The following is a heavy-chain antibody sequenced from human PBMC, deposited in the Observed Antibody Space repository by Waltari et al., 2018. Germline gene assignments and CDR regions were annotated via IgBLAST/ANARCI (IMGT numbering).Heavy chain of an antibody. J-gene: IGHJ4*02. CDR2: INPNSGGT. Sequence: QVQLVQSGAEVKKPGASVKVSCTASGYTFTGSYMHWVRQYPGQGLEWMGRINPNSGGTNYAQKFQGRVTMTRDTSISTAYMELSRLRSDDTAVYYCARDEAGYSSGWYSGDYWGQGTLVTVSS. CDR3: ARDEAGYSSGWYSGDY. CDR1: GYTFTGSY. V-gene: IGHV1-2*06. D-gene: IGHD6-19*01.